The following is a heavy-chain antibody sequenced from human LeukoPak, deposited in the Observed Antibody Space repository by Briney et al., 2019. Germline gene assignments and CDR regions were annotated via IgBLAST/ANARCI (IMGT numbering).Heavy chain of an antibody. CDR2: IYAGGENT. D-gene: IGHD1-26*01. CDR1: GFTFSNYA. J-gene: IGHJ4*02. CDR3: VRGLRELPY. V-gene: IGHV3-23*01. Sequence: PGGSLGLSCAASGFTFSNYAMTWVRQAPGKGLEWVSGIYAGGENTYYADSVKGRFTISRDNSKNTLYLQMNSLRGEDTAIYYCVRGLRELPYWGQGTLVTVSS.